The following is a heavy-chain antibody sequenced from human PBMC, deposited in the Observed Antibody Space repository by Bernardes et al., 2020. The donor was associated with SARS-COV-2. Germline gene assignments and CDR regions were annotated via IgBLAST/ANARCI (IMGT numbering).Heavy chain of an antibody. V-gene: IGHV5-10-1*01. D-gene: IGHD6-13*01. CDR1: GYSFTSYW. Sequence: GASLNISCKGSGYSFTSYWISWVRQMPGKGLEWMGRIDPSDSYTNYSPSFQGHVTISADKSISTAYLQWSSLKASDTAMYYCAQSLKAAAATDDAFDIWGQGTMVTVSS. CDR3: AQSLKAAAATDDAFDI. J-gene: IGHJ3*02. CDR2: IDPSDSYT.